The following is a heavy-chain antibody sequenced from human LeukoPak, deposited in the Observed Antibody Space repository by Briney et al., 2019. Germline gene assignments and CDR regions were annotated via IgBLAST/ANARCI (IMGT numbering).Heavy chain of an antibody. CDR2: ISVGGST. CDR3: AKRQYYYDSSGYIDY. CDR1: GFTFSSYS. J-gene: IGHJ4*02. D-gene: IGHD3-22*01. Sequence: GGSLRLSCVASGFTFSSYSMNWVRQAPGKGLEWVSYISVGGSTYYADSVKGRFTISRDNSKNTLYLQMNSLRAEDTAVYYCAKRQYYYDSSGYIDYWGQGTLVTVSS. V-gene: IGHV3-23*01.